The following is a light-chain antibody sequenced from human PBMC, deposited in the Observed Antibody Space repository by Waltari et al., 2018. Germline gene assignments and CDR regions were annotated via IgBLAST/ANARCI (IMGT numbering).Light chain of an antibody. J-gene: IGKJ3*01. CDR2: GAS. V-gene: IGKV3-20*01. CDR3: QQYGSSPFT. CDR1: QSVDSTY. Sequence: EIVLAQSPGTLSLSPGERATLPCRASQSVDSTYLAWYQQKPGQAPRLRISGASRRATGSPGRVSGSGSGADVTLTIRRLGPEDFAVYYCQQYGSSPFTFGPGTKVDIK.